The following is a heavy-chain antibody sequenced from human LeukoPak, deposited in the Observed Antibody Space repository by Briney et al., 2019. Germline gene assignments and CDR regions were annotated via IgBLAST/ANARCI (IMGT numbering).Heavy chain of an antibody. D-gene: IGHD2-15*01. CDR1: GFTFDDYA. CDR2: ISWNSGSI. CDR3: AKDRRRYCSGGSCPDAFDI. V-gene: IGHV3-9*01. J-gene: IGHJ3*02. Sequence: GGSLRLSCAASGFTFDDYAMHWVRQAPGKGLEWVSGISWNSGSIGYADSVKGRFTISRDNAKNSLYLQMNSLRAEDTALYYCAKDRRRYCSGGSCPDAFDIWGQRTMVTVSS.